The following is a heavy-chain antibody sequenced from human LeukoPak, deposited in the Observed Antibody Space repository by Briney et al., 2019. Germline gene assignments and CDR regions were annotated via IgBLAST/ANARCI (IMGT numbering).Heavy chain of an antibody. Sequence: PGGSLRLSCAASGFTFSNYYMSWIRQAPGKGLEWVSCISNSGNTKYYADSVKGRFTISRDNAKDSLFLQMNSLRAEDTAVYYCAREGVVVRYWGQGTLVTVSS. CDR3: AREGVVVRY. V-gene: IGHV3-11*04. D-gene: IGHD2-15*01. CDR2: ISNSGNTK. J-gene: IGHJ4*02. CDR1: GFTFSNYY.